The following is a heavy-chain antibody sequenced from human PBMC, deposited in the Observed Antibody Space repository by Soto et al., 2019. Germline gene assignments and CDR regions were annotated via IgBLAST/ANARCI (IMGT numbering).Heavy chain of an antibody. Sequence: QVQLQESGPGLVKPSQTLSLTCTVSGGSLSSGGYYWSWIRQHPGKGLVWIGSIYYSGRTYYHPSLKSRVTISVDTSKNQFSLKLSSVTAADTAVYYCALYRGGTVTTVYDFDYWGQGTLVTVSS. CDR2: IYYSGRT. V-gene: IGHV4-31*03. D-gene: IGHD4-17*01. J-gene: IGHJ4*02. CDR3: ALYRGGTVTTVYDFDY. CDR1: GGSLSSGGYY.